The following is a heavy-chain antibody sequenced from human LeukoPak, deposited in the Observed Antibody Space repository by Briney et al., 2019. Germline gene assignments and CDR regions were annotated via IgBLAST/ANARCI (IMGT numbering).Heavy chain of an antibody. J-gene: IGHJ6*02. Sequence: SETLSLTCTVSGGSISSYYWSWIRQPPGKGLEWIGYIYYSGSTNYNPSLKSRVTIAVNTSKNQFSLKLSSVTAADTAVYYCAREGYDFWSGPSQHYYGMDVWGQGTTVTVSS. CDR2: IYYSGST. CDR3: AREGYDFWSGPSQHYYGMDV. D-gene: IGHD3-3*01. V-gene: IGHV4-59*01. CDR1: GGSISSYY.